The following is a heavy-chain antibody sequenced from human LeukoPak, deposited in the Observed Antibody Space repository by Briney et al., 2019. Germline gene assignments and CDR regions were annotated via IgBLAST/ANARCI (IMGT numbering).Heavy chain of an antibody. V-gene: IGHV3-21*01. CDR3: ARDGRCGGDCYAS. Sequence: PGGSLRLSCAASGFSFSSYTMNWVRQAPGKGLEWVLIISSSSSYIYYVDSVKGRFTISRDNAKNALYLQMNSLRVEDTAVYYCARDGRCGGDCYASWGQGTLVTVSS. J-gene: IGHJ4*02. D-gene: IGHD2-21*02. CDR2: ISSSSSYI. CDR1: GFSFSSYT.